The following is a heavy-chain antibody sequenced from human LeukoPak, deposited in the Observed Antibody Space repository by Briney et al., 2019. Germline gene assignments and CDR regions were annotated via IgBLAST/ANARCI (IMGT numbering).Heavy chain of an antibody. D-gene: IGHD3-3*01. CDR1: GGSFSGYY. Sequence: PSETLSLTCAVYGGSFSGYYWSWIRQPPGKGLEWIGEINHSGSTNYNPSLKSRVTISVDTSKNQFSLKLSSVTAADTAVYYCARGTLRFLEWSPDYWGQGTLVTVSS. CDR2: INHSGST. CDR3: ARGTLRFLEWSPDY. V-gene: IGHV4-34*01. J-gene: IGHJ4*02.